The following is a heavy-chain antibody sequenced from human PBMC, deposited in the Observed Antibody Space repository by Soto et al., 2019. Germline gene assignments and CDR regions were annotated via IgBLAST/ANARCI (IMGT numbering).Heavy chain of an antibody. CDR2: INHSGST. CDR3: AGRKYRYGYRVYYYGMDV. J-gene: IGHJ6*02. D-gene: IGHD5-18*01. CDR1: GGSFSGYY. Sequence: SETLSLTCAVYGGSFSGYYWSWIRQPPGKGLEWIGEINHSGSTNYNPSLKSRVTISVDTSKNQFSLKLSSVTAADTAVYYCAGRKYRYGYRVYYYGMDVWGQGTTVTVSS. V-gene: IGHV4-34*01.